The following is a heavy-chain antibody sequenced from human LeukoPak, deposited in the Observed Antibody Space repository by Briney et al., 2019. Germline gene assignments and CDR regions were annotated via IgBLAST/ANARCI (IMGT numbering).Heavy chain of an antibody. D-gene: IGHD5-12*01. Sequence: GGSLRLSCAASRFTFSSFAMSWVRQAPGKGLDWVAAISASGGSTYYADSVKGRFTISRDNSKNTLYLQMNRLRAEDTAVYYCAKDGGYSANDFDYYFYYMDVWGKATTVTVSS. CDR2: ISASGGST. V-gene: IGHV3-23*01. CDR1: RFTFSSFA. J-gene: IGHJ6*03. CDR3: AKDGGYSANDFDYYFYYMDV.